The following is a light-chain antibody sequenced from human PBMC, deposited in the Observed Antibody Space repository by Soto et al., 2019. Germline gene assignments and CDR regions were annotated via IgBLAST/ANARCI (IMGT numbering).Light chain of an antibody. Sequence: QSALTQPRSVSGSPGQSVTISCSGTSSDVGGYNYVSWYQQHPGKAPKLIIYDVSKRPSGVPDRFSGSKSGNTASLTISGLQTEDEADYYCCSYAGRYTDVFGTGTKLTVL. J-gene: IGLJ1*01. CDR3: CSYAGRYTDV. CDR2: DVS. CDR1: SSDVGGYNY. V-gene: IGLV2-11*01.